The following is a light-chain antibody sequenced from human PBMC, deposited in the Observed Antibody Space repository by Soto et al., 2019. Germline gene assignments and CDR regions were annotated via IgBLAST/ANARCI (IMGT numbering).Light chain of an antibody. CDR1: QSVSNN. V-gene: IGKV3-15*01. CDR2: GAS. CDR3: QQSNDWWT. J-gene: IGKJ1*01. Sequence: EIVMTQSPATLSVSPGERATLSCRASQSVSNNLAWYQQKPGQAPRLLIYGASTRAIGIPARFSGSGSGTGFTLTISSLQSEDFAVYYCQQSNDWWTFGQGTKVDIK.